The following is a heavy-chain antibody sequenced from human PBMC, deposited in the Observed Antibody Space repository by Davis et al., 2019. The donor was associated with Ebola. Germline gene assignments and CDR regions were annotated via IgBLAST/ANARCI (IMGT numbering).Heavy chain of an antibody. CDR1: GFTFSGYW. J-gene: IGHJ5*02. Sequence: PGGSLRLSCAASGFTFSGYWMHWVRQAPGKGLVWVSRINSDGSITNYADSVKGRFTISRDDAKNALYLQMNSLRAEDTAVYYCALSNWFDPWGQGTLVTVSS. V-gene: IGHV3-74*01. CDR2: INSDGSIT. CDR3: ALSNWFDP.